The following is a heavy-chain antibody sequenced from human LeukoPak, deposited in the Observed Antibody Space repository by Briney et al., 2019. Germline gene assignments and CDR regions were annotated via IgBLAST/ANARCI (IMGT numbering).Heavy chain of an antibody. Sequence: GSLRLSCAVSRLTFSTYTMSWVRQAPGKGLEWVSAISASGGSTYYADSVKGRFTISRDNSKNTLYLQMNSLRAEDTAVYYCAKAQFGVVVIAYWGQGTLVTVSS. J-gene: IGHJ4*02. CDR3: AKAQFGVVVIAY. D-gene: IGHD3-22*01. CDR2: ISASGGST. CDR1: RLTFSTYT. V-gene: IGHV3-23*01.